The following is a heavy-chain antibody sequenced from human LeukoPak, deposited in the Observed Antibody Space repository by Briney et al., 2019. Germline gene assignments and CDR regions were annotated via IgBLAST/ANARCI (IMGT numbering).Heavy chain of an antibody. CDR1: GYTFTSYY. Sequence: GASVKVSCKASGYTFTSYYMHWVRQAPGQGLEWMGIINPSGGSTSYAQKFQGRVTMTRDTSTSTVYMELSSLRSDDTAVYYCANTDGDTAMDWGQGTLVTVSS. J-gene: IGHJ4*02. D-gene: IGHD5-18*01. V-gene: IGHV1-46*01. CDR3: ANTDGDTAMD. CDR2: INPSGGST.